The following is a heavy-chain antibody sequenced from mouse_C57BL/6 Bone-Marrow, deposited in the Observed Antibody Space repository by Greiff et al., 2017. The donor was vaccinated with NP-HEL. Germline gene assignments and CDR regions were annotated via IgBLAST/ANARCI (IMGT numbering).Heavy chain of an antibody. V-gene: IGHV1-55*01. CDR2: IYPGSGST. CDR1: GYTFTSYW. D-gene: IGHD1-1*01. Sequence: VQLQQPGAELVKPGASVKMSCKASGYTFTSYWITWVKQRPGQGLEWIGDIYPGSGSTNYNEKFKSKATLTVDTSSSTAYMQLSSLTSEDSAVYYCATEMYYGSSWDWYFDVWGTGTTVTVSS. CDR3: ATEMYYGSSWDWYFDV. J-gene: IGHJ1*03.